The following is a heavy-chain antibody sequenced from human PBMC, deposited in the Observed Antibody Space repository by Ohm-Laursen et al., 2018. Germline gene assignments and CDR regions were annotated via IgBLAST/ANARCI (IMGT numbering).Heavy chain of an antibody. Sequence: SDTLSLTCTVSGGSISSYYWSWIRQPAGKGLEWIGRIYTSGSANYNPSLKSRLPMSIDTSKNHFSLKLTSVTAADTAVYYCARGYSANFPYFDYWGQGPLVTVSS. J-gene: IGHJ4*02. D-gene: IGHD1-26*01. CDR1: GGSISSYY. CDR2: IYTSGSA. CDR3: ARGYSANFPYFDY. V-gene: IGHV4-4*07.